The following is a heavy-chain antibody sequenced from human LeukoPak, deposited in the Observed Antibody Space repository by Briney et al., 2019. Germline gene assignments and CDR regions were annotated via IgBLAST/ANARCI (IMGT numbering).Heavy chain of an antibody. CDR1: GGSISSSSYY. D-gene: IGHD2-2*01. CDR2: IYYSGST. V-gene: IGHV4-39*07. J-gene: IGHJ4*02. Sequence: SETLSLTCTVSGGSISSSSYYWGWIRQPPGKGLEWIGSIYYSGSTYYNPSLKSRVTISVDTSKNQFSLKLSSVTAADTAVYYCARDQGPAAMPRGFDYWGQGTLVTVSS. CDR3: ARDQGPAAMPRGFDY.